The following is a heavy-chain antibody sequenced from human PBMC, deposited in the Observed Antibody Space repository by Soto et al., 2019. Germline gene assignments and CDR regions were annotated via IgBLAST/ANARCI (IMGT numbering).Heavy chain of an antibody. V-gene: IGHV1-2*04. J-gene: IGHJ4*02. Sequence: ASVKVACKASGYTFTGYYMHWVRQAPGQGLEWMGWINPNSGGTNYAQKFQGWVTMTRHTSISTAYMELSRLRSDDTAVYYWARGGITGTKRPLGYWGKGTMVTAAS. CDR2: INPNSGGT. CDR3: ARGGITGTKRPLGY. D-gene: IGHD1-20*01. CDR1: GYTFTGYY.